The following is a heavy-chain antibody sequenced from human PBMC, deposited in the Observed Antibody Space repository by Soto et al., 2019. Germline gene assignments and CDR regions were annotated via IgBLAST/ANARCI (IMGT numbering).Heavy chain of an antibody. J-gene: IGHJ4*02. CDR3: AREYSSSWYTIDY. V-gene: IGHV3-48*01. CDR2: ICSSSSTI. D-gene: IGHD6-13*01. CDR1: GFTFSSYS. Sequence: GGSLRLSCAASGFTFSSYSMNWVRQAPGKGLEWVSYICSSSSTIYYADSVKGRFTISRDNAKNSLYLQMNSLRAEDTAVYYCAREYSSSWYTIDYWGQGTLVTVSS.